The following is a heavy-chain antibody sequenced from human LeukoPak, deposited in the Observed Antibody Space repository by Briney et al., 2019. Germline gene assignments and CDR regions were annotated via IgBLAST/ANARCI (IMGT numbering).Heavy chain of an antibody. J-gene: IGHJ4*02. CDR1: GYTFIDDY. CDR3: ARAQYYYDSSAL. D-gene: IGHD3-22*01. Sequence: ASVKASRKASGYTFIDDYIYSVRQAPGPGLEWMGWISAYNGNTNYAQKLQGRVTITTDTSTRTAYMELRSLGSDDTAVYYCARAQYYYDSSALWGQGTLVTVSS. CDR2: ISAYNGNT. V-gene: IGHV1-18*04.